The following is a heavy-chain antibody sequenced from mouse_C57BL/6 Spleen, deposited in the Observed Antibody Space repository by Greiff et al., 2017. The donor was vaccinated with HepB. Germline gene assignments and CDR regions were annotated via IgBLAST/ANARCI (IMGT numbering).Heavy chain of an antibody. CDR3: TRRSWGAWFAY. CDR1: GFTFSDAW. D-gene: IGHD4-1*01. Sequence: EVQLQQSGGGLVQPGGSMKLSCAASGFTFSDAWMDWVRQSPEKGLEWVAEIRNKANNHATYYAESVKGRFTISRDDSKSSVYLQMNSLRAEDTGIYYCTRRSWGAWFAYWGQGTLVTVSA. CDR2: IRNKANNHAT. V-gene: IGHV6-6*01. J-gene: IGHJ3*01.